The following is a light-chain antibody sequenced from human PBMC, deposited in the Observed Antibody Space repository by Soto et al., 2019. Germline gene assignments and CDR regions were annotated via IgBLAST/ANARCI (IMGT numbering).Light chain of an antibody. CDR2: GAS. V-gene: IGKV3-20*01. CDR1: QSVSNNY. CDR3: QQYGSSPLIS. Sequence: EIVMTQSPATLSVSPGERATLSCRASQSVSNNYLAWYQQKPGQAPRLLIYGASNRATGIPDRFSGSGSGRDFTLTISGLEPEDFAVYYCQQYGSSPLISFGQGTRLEIK. J-gene: IGKJ5*01.